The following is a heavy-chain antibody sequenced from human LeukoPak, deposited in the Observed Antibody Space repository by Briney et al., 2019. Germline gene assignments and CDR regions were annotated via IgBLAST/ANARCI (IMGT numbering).Heavy chain of an antibody. Sequence: GGSLRLSCAASGFTFSSYAMSWVRQAPGKGLEWVSAISGSGGSTYYADSVKGRFTISRDNSKNTLYLQMNSLRAEDTAVYYCAKDPDDFWSGYWPYDAFGIWGQGTMVTVSS. J-gene: IGHJ3*02. D-gene: IGHD3-3*01. CDR2: ISGSGGST. CDR3: AKDPDDFWSGYWPYDAFGI. V-gene: IGHV3-23*01. CDR1: GFTFSSYA.